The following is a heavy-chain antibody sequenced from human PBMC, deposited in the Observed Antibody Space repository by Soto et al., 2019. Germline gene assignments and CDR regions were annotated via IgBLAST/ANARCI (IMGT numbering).Heavy chain of an antibody. D-gene: IGHD1-1*01. CDR1: GFTFSSYA. CDR2: ITDSGSNK. Sequence: PGGSLRLSCAASGFTFSSYAMHWVRPAPGKGLEWVAVITDSGSNKYYADSVKGRFTISRDNSKNTLYLQMNSLRAEDTAVYYCAKDNSTSLDAFDIWGQGTMVTVSS. V-gene: IGHV3-30-3*01. J-gene: IGHJ3*02. CDR3: AKDNSTSLDAFDI.